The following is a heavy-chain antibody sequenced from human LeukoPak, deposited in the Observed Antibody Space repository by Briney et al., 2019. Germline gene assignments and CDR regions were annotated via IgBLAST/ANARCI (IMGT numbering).Heavy chain of an antibody. CDR3: ARESMVGLTPSLDI. CDR1: GFTFSNYA. J-gene: IGHJ3*02. Sequence: GSLRLSCAASGFTFSNYAISWVRQAPGKGLQWVSALTSDGSTFYTDSVKGRFTISRDNFRNILSLQMNSLRAEDTAVYYCARESMVGLTPSLDIWGQGTMVTVSS. CDR2: LTSDGST. D-gene: IGHD1-26*01. V-gene: IGHV3-23*01.